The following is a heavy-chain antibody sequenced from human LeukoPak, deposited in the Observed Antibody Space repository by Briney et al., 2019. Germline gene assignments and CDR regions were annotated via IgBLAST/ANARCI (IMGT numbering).Heavy chain of an antibody. J-gene: IGHJ5*02. V-gene: IGHV3-73*01. CDR2: IRSKANSYAT. CDR3: TSGCSSSWYFRFDP. Sequence: GGSLRLSCAASGFTFSGSAMHWVRQASGKGLEWVGRIRSKANSYATAYAASVKGRFTISRDDSKNTAYLQMNSLKTEDTAVYYCTSGCSSSWYFRFDPWGQGTLVTVSS. D-gene: IGHD6-13*01. CDR1: GFTFSGSA.